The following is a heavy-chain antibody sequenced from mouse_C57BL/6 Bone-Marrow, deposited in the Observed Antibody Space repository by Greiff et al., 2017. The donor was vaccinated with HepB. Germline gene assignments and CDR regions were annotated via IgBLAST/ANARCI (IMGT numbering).Heavy chain of an antibody. CDR2: INPSTGGT. CDR1: GYSFTGYY. D-gene: IGHD1-1*01. V-gene: IGHV1-42*01. J-gene: IGHJ4*01. Sequence: FGPELVKPGASVKISCKASGYSFTGYYMNWVKQSPEKSLEWIGEINPSTGGTTYNQKFKAKATLTVDKSSSTAYMQLKSLTSEDSAVYYCAREGLLRAMDYWGQGTSVTVSS. CDR3: AREGLLRAMDY.